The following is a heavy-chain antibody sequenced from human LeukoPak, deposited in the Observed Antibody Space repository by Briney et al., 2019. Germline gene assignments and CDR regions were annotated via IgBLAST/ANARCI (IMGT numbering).Heavy chain of an antibody. J-gene: IGHJ4*02. CDR2: ISYHERNK. CDR1: GFXFSDYG. V-gene: IGHV3-30*18. D-gene: IGHD7-27*01. Sequence: GRSLRLSCAASGFXFSDYGMHWVRQAPGKGLEWVAVISYHERNKYYADFVKGRFTISRDNSQNTLYLQVNSLRAEDTAVYYCAKDGDLYFDSWGQGILVTVSS. CDR3: AKDGDLYFDS.